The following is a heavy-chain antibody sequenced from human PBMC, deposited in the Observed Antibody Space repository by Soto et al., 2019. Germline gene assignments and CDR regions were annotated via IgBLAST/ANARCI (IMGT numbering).Heavy chain of an antibody. CDR2: IDWDDDK. V-gene: IGHV2-70*01. CDR3: ARIPRRGQGDDFWSGSHYYYYGMDV. D-gene: IGHD3-3*01. CDR1: GFSLSTSGMC. J-gene: IGHJ6*02. Sequence: SGPTLVKPTQTLTLTCTFSGFSLSTSGMCVSWIRQPPGKALEWLALIDWDDDKYYSTSLKTRLTISKDTSKNQVVLTMTNMDPVDTATYYCARIPRRGQGDDFWSGSHYYYYGMDVWGQGTTVTVSS.